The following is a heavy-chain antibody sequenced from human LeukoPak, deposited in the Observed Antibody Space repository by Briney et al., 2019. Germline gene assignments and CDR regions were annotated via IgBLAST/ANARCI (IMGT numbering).Heavy chain of an antibody. J-gene: IGHJ3*02. Sequence: PSETLSLTCTVSGGSISSGSYYWSWIRQPPGKGLEWIGYIYYSGSTNYNPSLKSRVTISVDTSKNQFSLKLSSVTAADTAVYYRARGSARGAFDIWGQGTMVTVSS. CDR1: GGSISSGSYY. D-gene: IGHD3-10*01. CDR2: IYYSGST. V-gene: IGHV4-61*01. CDR3: ARGSARGAFDI.